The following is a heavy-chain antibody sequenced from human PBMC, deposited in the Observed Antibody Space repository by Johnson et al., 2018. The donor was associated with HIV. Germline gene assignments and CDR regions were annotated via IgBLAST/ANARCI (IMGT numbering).Heavy chain of an antibody. V-gene: IGHV3-66*01. J-gene: IGHJ3*02. CDR1: GFTVSSNY. CDR3: ARGSLEFWSRGAFDI. CDR2: IYSGGST. Sequence: VQLVESGGGLVHPGGSLRLSCAASGFTVSSNYMSWVRQAPGKGLEWVSVIYSGGSTYYADSVKGRFTISRDTSKNTLFLAMTSLKAEDTAVYYGARGSLEFWSRGAFDIWGQGAMVTVSS. D-gene: IGHD3-10*01.